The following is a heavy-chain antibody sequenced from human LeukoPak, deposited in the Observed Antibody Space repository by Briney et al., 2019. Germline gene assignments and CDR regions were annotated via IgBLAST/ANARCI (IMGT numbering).Heavy chain of an antibody. CDR1: GFTFSSYA. CDR2: ISGSGGST. J-gene: IGHJ4*02. V-gene: IGHV3-23*01. Sequence: GGSLRLSCAASGFTFSSYAMTWVRQAPGKGLEWVSAISGSGGSTYYADSVKGRFTISRDNSKNTLYLQINSLRAEDTGVYYCAIYGSGSYFEYWGQGTLVTVSS. CDR3: AIYGSGSYFEY. D-gene: IGHD3-10*01.